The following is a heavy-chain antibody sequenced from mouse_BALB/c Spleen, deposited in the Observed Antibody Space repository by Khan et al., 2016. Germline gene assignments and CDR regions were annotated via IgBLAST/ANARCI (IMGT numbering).Heavy chain of an antibody. D-gene: IGHD2-14*01. J-gene: IGHJ2*01. Sequence: EVELVESGGGLVKPGGSLKLSCAASGFAFSSYDMSWVRQTPEKRLEWVAYISSGGGSTYYPDTVKGRFTISRDNAKNTLYLQMSSLKSEDTAMYYCARPMRSHRFFDYWGQGTTLTVSS. CDR3: ARPMRSHRFFDY. CDR1: GFAFSSYD. V-gene: IGHV5-12-1*01. CDR2: ISSGGGST.